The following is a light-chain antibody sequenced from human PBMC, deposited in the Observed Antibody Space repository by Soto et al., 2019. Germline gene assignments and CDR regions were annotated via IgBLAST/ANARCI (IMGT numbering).Light chain of an antibody. J-gene: IGKJ1*01. CDR3: QQYNSYSRT. CDR1: QSIDTW. V-gene: IGKV1-5*01. Sequence: DIQMTQSPSTLSASVGDIVTITCRASQSIDTWLAWYQQKPGKAPKLLIYDASSLESGVPSRFSGSGSGTEFTLTISSLQPDDFATYYCQQYNSYSRTFGQGTKVDIK. CDR2: DAS.